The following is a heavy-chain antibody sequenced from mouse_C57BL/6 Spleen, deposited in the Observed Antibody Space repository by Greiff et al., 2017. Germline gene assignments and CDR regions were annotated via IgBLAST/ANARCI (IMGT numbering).Heavy chain of an antibody. CDR3: STRGYDGNYDAMDD. CDR2: IDPENGDT. D-gene: IGHD2-2*01. Sequence: EVNLVESGAELVRPGASVKLSCTASGFNIKDDYMHWVKQRPEQGLEWIGWIDPENGDTEYASKFPGKATITADTSSNTAYLQLSSLTSEDTAVYYWSTRGYDGNYDAMDDWGQGTSVTVSS. V-gene: IGHV14-4*01. J-gene: IGHJ4*01. CDR1: GFNIKDDY.